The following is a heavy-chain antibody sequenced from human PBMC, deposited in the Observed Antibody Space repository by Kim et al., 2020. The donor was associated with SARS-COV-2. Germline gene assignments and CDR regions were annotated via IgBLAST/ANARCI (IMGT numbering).Heavy chain of an antibody. V-gene: IGHV1-69*13. D-gene: IGHD1-26*01. Sequence: SVKVSCKASGGTFSSYAISWVRQAPGQGLEWMGGIIPIFGTANYAQKFQGRVTITADESTSTAYMELSSLRSEDTAVYYCASTGIVGATTNFDYWGQGTLVTVSS. J-gene: IGHJ4*02. CDR2: IIPIFGTA. CDR1: GGTFSSYA. CDR3: ASTGIVGATTNFDY.